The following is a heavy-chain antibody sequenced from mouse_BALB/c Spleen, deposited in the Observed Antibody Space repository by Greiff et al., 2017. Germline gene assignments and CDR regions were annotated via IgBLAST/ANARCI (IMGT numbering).Heavy chain of an antibody. J-gene: IGHJ4*01. CDR1: GFSLSRYS. D-gene: IGHD1-1*01. V-gene: IGHV2-6-4*01. CDR3: ARKGLSGSSSYYAMDY. CDR2: IWGGGST. Sequence: VKLVESGPGLVAPSQSLSITCTVSGFSLSRYSVHWVRQPPGKGLEWLGMIWGGGSTDYNSALKSRLSISKDNSKSQVFLKMNSLQTDDTAMYYCARKGLSGSSSYYAMDYWGQGTSVTVSS.